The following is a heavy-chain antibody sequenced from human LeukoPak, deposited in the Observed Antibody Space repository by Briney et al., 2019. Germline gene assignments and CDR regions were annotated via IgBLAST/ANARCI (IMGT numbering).Heavy chain of an antibody. CDR1: GFTVSSNY. J-gene: IGHJ3*02. CDR3: ADSGERFYGAFDI. D-gene: IGHD3-3*01. CDR2: IYSGGST. V-gene: IGHV3-66*01. Sequence: GGSLRLSCAASGFTVSSNYMSWVRQAPGKGLEWVSVIYSGGSTYYADSVKGRFTISRDNSKNTLYLQMNSLRAEDTAVYYCADSGERFYGAFDIWGQGTMVTVSS.